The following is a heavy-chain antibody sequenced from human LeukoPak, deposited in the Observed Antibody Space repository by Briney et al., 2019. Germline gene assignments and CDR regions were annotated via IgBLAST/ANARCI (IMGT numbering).Heavy chain of an antibody. CDR2: INLIGSA. V-gene: IGHV4-34*01. D-gene: IGHD6-13*01. CDR3: ARLTYSNNWYFRRGLDNWFDP. J-gene: IGHJ5*02. Sequence: SETLSLTCAVYGGSFSGYYWGWIRQPPGKGMGWIGEINLIGSADYNPSLKSRVTKSVDASKSQFSLRLSSVTAADTAVYYCARLTYSNNWYFRRGLDNWFDPWGQGTLVTVSS. CDR1: GGSFSGYY.